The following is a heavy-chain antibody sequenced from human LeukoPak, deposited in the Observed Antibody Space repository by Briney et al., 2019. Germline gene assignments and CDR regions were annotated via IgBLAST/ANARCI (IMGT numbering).Heavy chain of an antibody. V-gene: IGHV3-21*01. Sequence: GGSLRLSCAASGFTFGSYSMNWVRQAPGKGLEWVSSISSSSSYIYYADSVKGRFTISRDNAKNSLYLQMNSLRAEDTAVYYCAREISVAGLPIWGQGTMVAVSS. J-gene: IGHJ3*02. CDR2: ISSSSSYI. CDR3: AREISVAGLPI. D-gene: IGHD6-19*01. CDR1: GFTFGSYS.